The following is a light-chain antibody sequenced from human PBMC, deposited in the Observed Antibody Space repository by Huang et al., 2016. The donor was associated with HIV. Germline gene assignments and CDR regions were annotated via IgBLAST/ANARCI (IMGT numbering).Light chain of an antibody. CDR1: QSISSY. V-gene: IGKV1-39*01. J-gene: IGKJ1*01. CDR3: QQSYSTPRT. Sequence: DIQMTQSPSSLSASVGDRVTITCRASQSISSYLNWYQQKPGKAPKLRIYAASSLQSGVPSRCSGSGSGTDFTITISSLQPEDFATYYCQQSYSTPRTFGQGTKVEIK. CDR2: AAS.